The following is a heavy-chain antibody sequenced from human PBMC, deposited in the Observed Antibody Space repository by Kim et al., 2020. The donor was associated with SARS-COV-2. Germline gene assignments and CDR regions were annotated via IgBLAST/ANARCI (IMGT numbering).Heavy chain of an antibody. D-gene: IGHD3-3*01. V-gene: IGHV4-39*01. Sequence: PSLTSRVTISVDTSKNQFSLKLSSVTAADTAVYYCAGILRFLEWLFDYWGQGTLVTVSS. J-gene: IGHJ4*02. CDR3: AGILRFLEWLFDY.